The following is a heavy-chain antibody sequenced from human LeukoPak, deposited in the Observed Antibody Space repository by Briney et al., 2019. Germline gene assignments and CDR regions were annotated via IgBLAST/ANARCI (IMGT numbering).Heavy chain of an antibody. Sequence: PSETLSLTCTVSGGSTLNYYWSWIRQLPGKGLEWIGHIYYSGSTKYNPSLKSRVTMSVDTSKNQFSLKLSSVTAADTAVYFCARGRAYHDSTGYYIWGQGTLVTVSS. D-gene: IGHD3-22*01. V-gene: IGHV4-59*01. CDR1: GGSTLNYY. CDR2: IYYSGST. J-gene: IGHJ4*02. CDR3: ARGRAYHDSTGYYI.